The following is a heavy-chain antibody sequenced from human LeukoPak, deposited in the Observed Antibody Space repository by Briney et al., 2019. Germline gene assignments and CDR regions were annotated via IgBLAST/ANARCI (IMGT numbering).Heavy chain of an antibody. CDR3: ARARDYCDSSLLAAFDI. D-gene: IGHD3-22*01. Sequence: SVEVSCKASGYTFTSFRISWVRQAPGQGLEWMGGIIPIFGTANYAQKFQGRVTITADESTSTAYMELSSLRSEDTAVYYCARARDYCDSSLLAAFDIWGQGTMVTVSS. CDR1: GYTFTSFR. CDR2: IIPIFGTA. V-gene: IGHV1-69*13. J-gene: IGHJ3*02.